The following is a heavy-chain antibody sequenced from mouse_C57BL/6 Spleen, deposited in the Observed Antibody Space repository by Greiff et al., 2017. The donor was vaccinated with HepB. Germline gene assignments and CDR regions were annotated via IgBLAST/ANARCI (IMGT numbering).Heavy chain of an antibody. CDR1: GYTFTNYW. Sequence: QVQLQQSGAELVRPGPSVKMSCKASGYTFTNYWIGWAKQRPGHGLEWIGDIYPGGGYTNYNEKFKGKATLTADKSSSTAYMQFSSLTSEDSALYYCARYSPGYFDYWGQGTTLTVSS. V-gene: IGHV1-63*01. CDR3: ARYSPGYFDY. D-gene: IGHD3-2*02. CDR2: IYPGGGYT. J-gene: IGHJ2*01.